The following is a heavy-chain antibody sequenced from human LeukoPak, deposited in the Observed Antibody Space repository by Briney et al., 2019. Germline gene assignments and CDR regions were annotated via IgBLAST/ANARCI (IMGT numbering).Heavy chain of an antibody. CDR3: ATTTVTGDNWFGP. CDR2: IYYSGST. D-gene: IGHD4-17*01. CDR1: GGSISSYY. V-gene: IGHV4-59*01. Sequence: SETLSLTCTVSGGSISSYYWSWIRQPPGKGLEWIGYIYYSGSTNYNPSLKSRVTISVDTSKNQFSLKLSSVTAADTAVYYCATTTVTGDNWFGPRGQRALVTVSS. J-gene: IGHJ5*02.